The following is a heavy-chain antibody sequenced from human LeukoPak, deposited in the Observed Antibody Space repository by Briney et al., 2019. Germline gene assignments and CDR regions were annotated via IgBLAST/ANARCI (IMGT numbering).Heavy chain of an antibody. CDR1: GGTFSSYA. CDR2: IIPIFGTA. CDR3: ARDSTYCSSTSCPPPGSNWFDP. Sequence: SVKDSCKASGGTFSSYAISWVRQAPGQGLEWMGGIIPIFGTANYAQKFQGRVTITTDESTSTAYMELSSLRSENTAVYYCARDSTYCSSTSCPPPGSNWFDPWGQGTLVTVSS. V-gene: IGHV1-69*05. D-gene: IGHD2-2*01. J-gene: IGHJ5*02.